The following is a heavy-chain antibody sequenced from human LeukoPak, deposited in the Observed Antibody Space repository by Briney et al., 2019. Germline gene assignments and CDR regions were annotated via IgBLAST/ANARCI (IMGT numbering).Heavy chain of an antibody. V-gene: IGHV4-59*08. CDR2: IYYSGST. Sequence: SETLSLTCTVSGGSISSYYWSWIRQPPGKGLEWIGYIYYSGSTNYNPSPKSRVTISVDTSKNQFSLKLSSVTAADTAVYYCARLFGDTAMVIDYWGQGTLVTVSS. CDR1: GGSISSYY. J-gene: IGHJ4*02. D-gene: IGHD5-18*01. CDR3: ARLFGDTAMVIDY.